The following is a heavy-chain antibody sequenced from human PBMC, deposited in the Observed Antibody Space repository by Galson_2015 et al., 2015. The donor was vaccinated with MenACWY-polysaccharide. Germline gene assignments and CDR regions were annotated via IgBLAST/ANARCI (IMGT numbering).Heavy chain of an antibody. CDR3: ASTYCGRTSCYGPDY. V-gene: IGHV3-30-3*01. J-gene: IGHJ4*02. CDR2: ISYDGTNK. D-gene: IGHD2-2*01. CDR1: GFTFSSYA. Sequence: LSLSCAASGFTFSSYAMHWVRQAPGKGLEWVAVISYDGTNKYYADSVKGRFTISRDNSKNTVYLQMNSLRDEDTAVYYCASTYCGRTSCYGPDYWGQGTLVTVSS.